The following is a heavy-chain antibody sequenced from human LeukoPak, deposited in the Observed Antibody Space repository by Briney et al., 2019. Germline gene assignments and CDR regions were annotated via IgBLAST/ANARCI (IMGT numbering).Heavy chain of an antibody. V-gene: IGHV4-59*08. D-gene: IGHD6-13*01. CDR2: IYYSGST. Sequence: SETLSLSCTVSGGSISSYYWSWIRQPPGKGLEWSGYIYYSGSTNYNPSLKSRVTISVDTSKNQFSLKLSSVTAADTAVYYCARRLAAAGTEGPWFDPRGQRTLVTVSS. J-gene: IGHJ5*02. CDR3: ARRLAAAGTEGPWFDP. CDR1: GGSISSYY.